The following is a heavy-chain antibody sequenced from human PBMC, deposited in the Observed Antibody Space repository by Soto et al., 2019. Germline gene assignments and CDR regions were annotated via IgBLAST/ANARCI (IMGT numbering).Heavy chain of an antibody. CDR2: IYYTRST. CDR1: GDSISTGNSISSYF. Sequence: QVQLQESGPGLVKPSETLSLTCTVSGDSISTGNSISSYFWSWIRQPPGKGLERIGYIYYTRSTNYNPSLKSRVTISLDTSKNQYSLRLTSVTAADTAVYFCARRVRGGSEYFDYWGQGTLVTVSS. J-gene: IGHJ4*02. CDR3: ARRVRGGSEYFDY. V-gene: IGHV4-61*01. D-gene: IGHD3-10*01.